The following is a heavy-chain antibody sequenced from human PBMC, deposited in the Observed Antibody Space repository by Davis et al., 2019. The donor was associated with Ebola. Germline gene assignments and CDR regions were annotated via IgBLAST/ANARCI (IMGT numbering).Heavy chain of an antibody. CDR3: ARATALAFDI. CDR1: GFRFSAYD. CDR2: IGTAGDT. V-gene: IGHV3-13*01. D-gene: IGHD5-18*01. J-gene: IGHJ3*02. Sequence: PGGSLRLSCAASGFRFSAYDMHWVRQATGKGLEWVSAIGTAGDTYYPAPVKGRFTISRENSKNSLYLQMNSLRAGDTAVYFCARATALAFDIWGQGTMVTVSS.